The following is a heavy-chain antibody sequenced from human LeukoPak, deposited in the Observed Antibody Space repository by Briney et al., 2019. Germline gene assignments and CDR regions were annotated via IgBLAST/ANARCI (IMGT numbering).Heavy chain of an antibody. D-gene: IGHD1-1*01. CDR2: INHSGST. Sequence: PSETLSLTCAVYGGSFSGYYWSWIRQPPGKGLEWIGEINHSGSTNYNPSLKSRVTISVDTSKNQFSLKVNSVTAADTAGYYCARGGGWGNWNDAVDYWGQGTLVTVSS. V-gene: IGHV4-34*01. CDR3: ARGGGWGNWNDAVDY. CDR1: GGSFSGYY. J-gene: IGHJ4*02.